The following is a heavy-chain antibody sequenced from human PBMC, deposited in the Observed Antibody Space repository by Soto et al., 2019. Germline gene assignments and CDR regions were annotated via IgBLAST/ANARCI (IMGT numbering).Heavy chain of an antibody. V-gene: IGHV3-48*02. CDR3: ARAGLSYFDY. CDR2: ISISTM. D-gene: IGHD3-16*02. Sequence: EVQLVESGGGLVQPGGSLRLSCAASGFTFSDYSMNWVRQAPGKGLEWVSYISISTMYYADSVKGRFTISRDNAENSLYLQMNSLRDGDTAVYYCARAGLSYFDYWGQGALVTVSS. CDR1: GFTFSDYS. J-gene: IGHJ4*02.